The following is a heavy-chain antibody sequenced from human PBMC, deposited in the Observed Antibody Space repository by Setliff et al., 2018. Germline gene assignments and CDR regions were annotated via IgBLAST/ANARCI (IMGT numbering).Heavy chain of an antibody. J-gene: IGHJ6*03. D-gene: IGHD5-12*01. CDR1: GYTFTTYA. CDR2: INTNTGNP. V-gene: IGHV7-4-1*02. Sequence: ASVKVSCKTSGYTFTTYAINWVRQAPGQGLEWMGWINTNTGNPTYAQDFTGRFVFSLDTSVSTAYLQISSLKAEDTAVYYCARASRYGTIRYRGDYYMDVWGKGTTVTV. CDR3: ARASRYGTIRYRGDYYMDV.